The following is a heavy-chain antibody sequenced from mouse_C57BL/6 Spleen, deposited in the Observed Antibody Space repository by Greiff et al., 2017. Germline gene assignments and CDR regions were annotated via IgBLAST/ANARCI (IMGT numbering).Heavy chain of an antibody. J-gene: IGHJ3*01. Sequence: QVQLQQSGAELVRPGASVTLSCKASGYTFTDYEMHWVKQTPVHGLEWIGAIAPETGGTAYNQKFKGKAILTADKSSSTAYMELRSLTSEDSAVYYCTREGGSWFAYWGQGTLVTVSA. CDR1: GYTFTDYE. V-gene: IGHV1-15*01. CDR2: IAPETGGT. CDR3: TREGGSWFAY. D-gene: IGHD3-3*01.